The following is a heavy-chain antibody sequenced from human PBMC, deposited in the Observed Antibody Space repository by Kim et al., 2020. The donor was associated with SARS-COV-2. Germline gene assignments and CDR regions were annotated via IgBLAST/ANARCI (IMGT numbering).Heavy chain of an antibody. V-gene: IGHV3-30*07. Sequence: ADPWKARFTNSREKSKNTLYLQMNSLRAEDTAVYYCARATGVIPYYFDYWGQGTLVTVSS. CDR3: ARATGVIPYYFDY. J-gene: IGHJ4*02. D-gene: IGHD3-22*01.